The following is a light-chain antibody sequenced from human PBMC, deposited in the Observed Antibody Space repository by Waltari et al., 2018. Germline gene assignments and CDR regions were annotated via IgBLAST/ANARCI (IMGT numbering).Light chain of an antibody. CDR2: DDS. Sequence: SIMLSQPPSKSVAPGQTARITCGGNNIESESVHWYQQKPGQAPLVVLYDDSARPSGSPRRFSGSDSGNKATLTISRVEAGDEADYYCQLWDTSNDRVVFGGGT. CDR3: QLWDTSNDRVV. V-gene: IGLV3-21*02. CDR1: NIESES. J-gene: IGLJ3*02.